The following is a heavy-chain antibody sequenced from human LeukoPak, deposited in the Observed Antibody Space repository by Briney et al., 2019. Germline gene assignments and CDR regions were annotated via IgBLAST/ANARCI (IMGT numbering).Heavy chain of an antibody. D-gene: IGHD2-8*01. Sequence: PXGSLRLSCAASGFTFSSYAMSWVRQAPGKGLEWVSAISGSGGSTYYADSVKGRFTISRDNSKNTLYLQMNSLRAEDTAVYYCAKVGMRHYYYYGMDVWGQGTTVTVSS. V-gene: IGHV3-23*01. J-gene: IGHJ6*02. CDR1: GFTFSSYA. CDR2: ISGSGGST. CDR3: AKVGMRHYYYYGMDV.